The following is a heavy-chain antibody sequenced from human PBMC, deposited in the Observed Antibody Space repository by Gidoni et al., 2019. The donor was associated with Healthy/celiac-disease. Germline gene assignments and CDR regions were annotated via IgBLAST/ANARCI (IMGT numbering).Heavy chain of an antibody. J-gene: IGHJ6*02. Sequence: EVQLVESGGGLVQPGGSLRLSCAASGFTFSSYWLSWVRQAPGKGLEWVANIKQDGSEKYYVDSVKGRFTISRDNAKNSLYLQMNSLRAEDTAVYYCARDLRMGYCSSTSCYYYYGMDVWGQGTTVTVSS. CDR2: IKQDGSEK. CDR1: GFTFSSYW. V-gene: IGHV3-7*01. CDR3: ARDLRMGYCSSTSCYYYYGMDV. D-gene: IGHD2-2*01.